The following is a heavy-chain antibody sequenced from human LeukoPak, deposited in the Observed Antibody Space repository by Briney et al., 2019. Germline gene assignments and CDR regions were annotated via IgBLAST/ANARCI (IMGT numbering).Heavy chain of an antibody. Sequence: SETLSLTCTVSGGSISSYYWSWIRQPPGKGLEWIGYIYYSGSTNYNPSLKSRVTISVDTSKNQFSLKLSSVTAADTAVYYCARIDTNYCSGGSCPLGYWGQGTLVTVSS. V-gene: IGHV4-59*12. J-gene: IGHJ4*02. D-gene: IGHD2-15*01. CDR1: GGSISSYY. CDR3: ARIDTNYCSGGSCPLGY. CDR2: IYYSGST.